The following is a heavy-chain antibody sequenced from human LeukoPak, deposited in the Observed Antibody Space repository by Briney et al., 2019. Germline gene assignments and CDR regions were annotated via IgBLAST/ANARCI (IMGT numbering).Heavy chain of an antibody. CDR3: ASRDVVVPAAPDY. Sequence: ASGTLSLTCAVSGGSISSSNWWSWVRRPPGKGLEWIGEIYHSGSTNYNPSLKSRVTISVDRSKNQFSLKLSSVTAADTAVYYCASRDVVVPAAPDYWGQGTLVTVSS. J-gene: IGHJ4*02. CDR2: IYHSGST. V-gene: IGHV4-4*02. D-gene: IGHD2-2*01. CDR1: GGSISSSNW.